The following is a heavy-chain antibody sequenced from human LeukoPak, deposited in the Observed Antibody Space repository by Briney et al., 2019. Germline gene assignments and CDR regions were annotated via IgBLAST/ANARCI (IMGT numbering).Heavy chain of an antibody. V-gene: IGHV1-2*02. CDR2: INPNSGGT. CDR3: ARLMVRGVMGFDP. D-gene: IGHD3-10*01. Sequence: ASVKVSCKASGYTFTSYGISWVRQAPGQGLEWMGWINPNSGGTNYAQKFQGRVTMTRDTSISTAYMELSRLRSDDTAVYYCARLMVRGVMGFDPWGQGTLVTVSS. CDR1: GYTFTSYG. J-gene: IGHJ5*02.